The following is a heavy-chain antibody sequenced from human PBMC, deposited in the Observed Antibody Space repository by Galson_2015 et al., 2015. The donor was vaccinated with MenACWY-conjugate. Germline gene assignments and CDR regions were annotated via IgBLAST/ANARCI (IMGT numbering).Heavy chain of an antibody. CDR1: GFTFSTYW. CDR2: INSDGSST. Sequence: SLRLSCAASGFTFSTYWMHWVRQAPGKGLVWVSRINSDGSSTSYADSVKGRFTISRDNAKNTLYLQMNSLRAEDTAVYYCARDQQGYNSSLYRSFDYWGQGTLVTVSS. CDR3: ARDQQGYNSSLYRSFDY. D-gene: IGHD6-13*01. V-gene: IGHV3-74*01. J-gene: IGHJ4*02.